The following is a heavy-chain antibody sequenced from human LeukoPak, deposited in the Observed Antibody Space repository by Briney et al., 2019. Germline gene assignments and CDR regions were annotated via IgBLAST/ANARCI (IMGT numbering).Heavy chain of an antibody. J-gene: IGHJ4*02. CDR1: GFTFSSHW. Sequence: PGGSLRLSCAASGFTFSSHWMSWVRQVPGKGLAWVANINRDGGEEYYVDSVKGRVTISRDNAKNSLYLQMNSLRADDTAVYYCVRVLIVGSRSIFEHWGQGTLVTVSS. V-gene: IGHV3-7*01. CDR3: VRVLIVGSRSIFEH. D-gene: IGHD2-21*01. CDR2: INRDGGEE.